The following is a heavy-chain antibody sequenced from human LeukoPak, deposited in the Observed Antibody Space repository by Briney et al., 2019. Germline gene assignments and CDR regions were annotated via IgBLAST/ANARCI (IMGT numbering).Heavy chain of an antibody. CDR3: ARGAYYYED. Sequence: GGSLRLSCTASGFTFDNYAMIWVRQAPGKGLEWVSVISGGGDITYYADSVKGRFTISRDNAKNSLYLQMNSLRAEDTAVYYCARGAYYYEDWGQGTLVTVSS. J-gene: IGHJ4*02. V-gene: IGHV3-23*01. CDR2: ISGGGDIT. CDR1: GFTFDNYA. D-gene: IGHD3-22*01.